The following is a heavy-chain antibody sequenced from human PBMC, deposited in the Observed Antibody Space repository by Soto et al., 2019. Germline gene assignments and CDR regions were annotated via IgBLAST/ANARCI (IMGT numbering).Heavy chain of an antibody. CDR3: ARVGSVGYWFDP. CDR1: GYSISSSNW. Sequence: ETLSLTCAVSGYSISSSNWWGWIRQPPGKGLEWIGYIYYSGTTYYNPSLKSRVTISVDTSKNQFSLKLSSVTAADTAVYYCARVGSVGYWFDPRGQGIRVTVSS. J-gene: IGHJ5*02. CDR2: IYYSGTT. D-gene: IGHD6-19*01. V-gene: IGHV4-28*03.